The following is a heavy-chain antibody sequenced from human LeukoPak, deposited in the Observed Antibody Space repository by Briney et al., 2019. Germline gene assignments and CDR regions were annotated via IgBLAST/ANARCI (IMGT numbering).Heavy chain of an antibody. CDR3: AASVLLWFGGGNWFDP. J-gene: IGHJ5*02. Sequence: SETLSLPCTVSGGSISSYYWGWIRQPPGKGLEWIGSIYHSGSTYYNPSLKSRVTISVDTSKNQFSLKLSSVTAADTAVYYCAASVLLWFGGGNWFDPWGQGTLVTVSS. D-gene: IGHD3-10*01. CDR1: GGSISSYY. V-gene: IGHV4-38-2*02. CDR2: IYHSGST.